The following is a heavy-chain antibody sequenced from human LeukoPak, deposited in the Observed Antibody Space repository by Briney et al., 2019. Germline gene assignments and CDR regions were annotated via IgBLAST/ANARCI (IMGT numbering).Heavy chain of an antibody. J-gene: IGHJ4*02. D-gene: IGHD5-12*01. CDR1: GFTFSTYV. Sequence: PGGSLRLSCAASGFTFSTYVMTWVPQAPGKGLEWVSAIGRSALNTYYTDSVKGRFTISRDNSINALYLQMNSLRADDTAVYYCAMGYTDYDPPDYWGRGTLVTVSS. V-gene: IGHV3-23*05. CDR3: AMGYTDYDPPDY. CDR2: IGRSALNT.